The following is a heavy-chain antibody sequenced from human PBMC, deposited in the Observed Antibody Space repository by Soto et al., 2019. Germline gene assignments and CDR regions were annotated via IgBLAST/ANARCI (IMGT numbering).Heavy chain of an antibody. V-gene: IGHV3-23*01. D-gene: IGHD6-19*01. CDR1: GFTFSNYA. CDR3: AKDSPYKAVAGDFEN. CDR2: ITGDGGST. J-gene: IGHJ1*01. Sequence: EVQLSESGGALVQPGGSLRLSCAGSGFTFSNYAMSWVRQAPGKGLEWVSAITGDGGSTLYAESVKGRFTISRDDSKRTLDLQMKTLRDEDTAVYYCAKDSPYKAVAGDFENWGQGTLVTVSS.